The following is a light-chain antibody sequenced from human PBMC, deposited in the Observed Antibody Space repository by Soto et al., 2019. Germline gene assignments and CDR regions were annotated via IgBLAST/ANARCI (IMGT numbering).Light chain of an antibody. CDR1: QDISNY. CDR2: AAS. V-gene: IGKV1-27*01. CDR3: QKYNSVPWT. J-gene: IGKJ1*01. Sequence: DIQMTQSPSSLSASIGDRVTITCRASQDISNYLAWYQQRPGKVPKLLVSAASTLQSGVPSRFGGRGSGTAFTLTISGLQPEDVGTYYCQKYNSVPWTFGQGTKVDIK.